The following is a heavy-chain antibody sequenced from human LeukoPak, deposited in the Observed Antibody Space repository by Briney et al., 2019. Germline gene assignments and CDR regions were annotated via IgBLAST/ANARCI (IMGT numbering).Heavy chain of an antibody. CDR1: GYTFTGYY. CDR3: AIYGPRVGVYYFDY. V-gene: IGHV1-2*02. CDR2: INPNSGGT. D-gene: IGHD2-8*01. J-gene: IGHJ4*02. Sequence: ASVKVSCKASGYTFTGYYMHWVRQAPGQGLEWMGWINPNSGGTNYAQKFQGRVTMTRDTSISTAYMELSRLRSDDTAVYYCAIYGPRVGVYYFDYWGQGALVTVSS.